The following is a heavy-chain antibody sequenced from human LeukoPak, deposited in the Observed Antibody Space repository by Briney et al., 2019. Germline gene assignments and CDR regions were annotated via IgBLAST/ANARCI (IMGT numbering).Heavy chain of an antibody. Sequence: PSETLSLTCAVSGDSITSSSYYWGWIRQPPGKGLEWIGSLYYSGSAYYNPSLKSRVAISVDTSKNQISLNLNSVTAADTAVYYCARTTLLRYFDGKDVWGKGTTVTVSS. J-gene: IGHJ6*04. V-gene: IGHV4-39*01. CDR2: LYYSGSA. D-gene: IGHD3-9*01. CDR3: ARTTLLRYFDGKDV. CDR1: GDSITSSSYY.